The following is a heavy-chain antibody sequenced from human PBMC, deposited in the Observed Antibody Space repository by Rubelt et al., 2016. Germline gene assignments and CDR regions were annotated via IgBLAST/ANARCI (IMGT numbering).Heavy chain of an antibody. D-gene: IGHD2-2*01. Sequence: QVRPQQWGAGLLKPSETLSLTCAVYGDSFSGFYWSWIRQPPGKGLEWIGEINHGGSTHFNPSLKSRLTMSVDTSKSQFSLNLSSVTASDTAVYYCARLGCSGSSCIVYWGQGTLVTVSS. V-gene: IGHV4-34*02. J-gene: IGHJ4*02. CDR2: INHGGST. CDR1: GDSFSGFY. CDR3: ARLGCSGSSCIVY.